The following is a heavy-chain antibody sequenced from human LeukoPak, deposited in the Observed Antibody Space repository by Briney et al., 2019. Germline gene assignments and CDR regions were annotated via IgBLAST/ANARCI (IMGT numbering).Heavy chain of an antibody. Sequence: SETLSLTCTVSGGSICSYYWSWIRQPPGKGLEWIGYIYYSGSTNYNPSLKSRVTISVDTSKNQFSLKLSSVTAADTAVYYCARVIKGAFDIWGQGTMVTVSS. CDR1: GGSICSYY. J-gene: IGHJ3*02. CDR2: IYYSGST. V-gene: IGHV4-59*01. CDR3: ARVIKGAFDI.